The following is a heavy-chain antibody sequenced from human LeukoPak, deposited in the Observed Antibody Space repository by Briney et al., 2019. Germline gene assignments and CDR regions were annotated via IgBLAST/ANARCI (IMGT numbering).Heavy chain of an antibody. V-gene: IGHV4-59*01. Sequence: SETLSLTCTVSGGSISSYYWSWIRQPPGKGLEWIGYIYYSGSTNYNPSLKSRVTISVDTSKNQFSLKLSSVTAADTAVYYCARDENWNDDGGKGYNWFDSWGQGTLVTVSS. CDR2: IYYSGST. D-gene: IGHD1-1*01. CDR3: ARDENWNDDGGKGYNWFDS. J-gene: IGHJ5*01. CDR1: GGSISSYY.